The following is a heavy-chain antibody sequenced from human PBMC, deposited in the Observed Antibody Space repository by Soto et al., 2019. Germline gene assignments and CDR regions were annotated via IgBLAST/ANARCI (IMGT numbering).Heavy chain of an antibody. D-gene: IGHD6-6*01. CDR1: GRSISSSSYY. CDR2: IYYSGST. Sequence: PSDTLTLTCTVSGRSISSSSYYWGWIRQPPGKGLEWIGSIYYSGSTYYNPSLKSRVTISVDTSKNQFSLKLSSVTAADTAVYYCARHGVAAPPGYYYYYGMDVWGQGTTVTVS. CDR3: ARHGVAAPPGYYYYYGMDV. J-gene: IGHJ6*02. V-gene: IGHV4-39*01.